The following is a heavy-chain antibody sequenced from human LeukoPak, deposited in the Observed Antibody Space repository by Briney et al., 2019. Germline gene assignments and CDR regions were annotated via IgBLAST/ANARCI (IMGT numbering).Heavy chain of an antibody. V-gene: IGHV4-39*07. CDR3: ARVSFGPDAWLLPEDY. D-gene: IGHD3-22*01. CDR1: GVSISSGSNY. CDR2: IYSSGST. Sequence: PSETLSLTCSVSGVSISSGSNYWGWIRQPPGKTLEWIGSIYSSGSTYYTPSLKSRVIILFDTAKNHFSLNLSSVTAADTAVYYCARVSFGPDAWLLPEDYWGQGTLVTVSS. J-gene: IGHJ4*02.